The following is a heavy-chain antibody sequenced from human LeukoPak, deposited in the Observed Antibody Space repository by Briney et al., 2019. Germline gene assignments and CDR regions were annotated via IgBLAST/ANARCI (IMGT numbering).Heavy chain of an antibody. CDR3: ASLALDYYDSSGYYYVHAFDI. J-gene: IGHJ3*02. Sequence: QTGGSLRLSCAASGFAFSSYGMHWVRQAPGKGLEWVAYIHYDSTTEDYADSVKGRFTISRDNAKNSLFLQMNSLRAEDTAVYYCASLALDYYDSSGYYYVHAFDIWGQGTMVTVSS. D-gene: IGHD3-22*01. V-gene: IGHV3-30*02. CDR1: GFAFSSYG. CDR2: IHYDSTTE.